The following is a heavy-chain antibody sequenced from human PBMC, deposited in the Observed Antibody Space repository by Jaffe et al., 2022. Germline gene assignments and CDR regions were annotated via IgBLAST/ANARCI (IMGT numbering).Heavy chain of an antibody. D-gene: IGHD6-13*01. CDR1: GGSISSGSYY. J-gene: IGHJ4*02. Sequence: QVQLQESGPGLVKPSQTLSLTCTVSGGSISSGSYYWSWIRQPAGKGLEWIGRIYTSGSTNYNPSLKSRVTISVDTSKNQFSLKLSSVTAADTAVYYCARDTPSYSSSWYTMAEDYFDYWGQGTLVTVSS. CDR2: IYTSGST. V-gene: IGHV4-61*02. CDR3: ARDTPSYSSSWYTMAEDYFDY.